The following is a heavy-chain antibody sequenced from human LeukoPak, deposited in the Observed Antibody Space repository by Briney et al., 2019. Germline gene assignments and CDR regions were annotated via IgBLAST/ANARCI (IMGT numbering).Heavy chain of an antibody. D-gene: IGHD3-10*01. V-gene: IGHV3-23*01. CDR3: AKGTRYGVGASYYLFSL. CDR2: ISGSGGSP. J-gene: IGHJ1*01. Sequence: GGSLRLSCAASGFTFDTYAMAWVRQAPGKGLEWISAISGSGGSPYYADHLEGRFTISRDNSKNTLYLQMSNLTVDDAAIYYCAKGTRYGVGASYYLFSLWGQAPLVTVSS. CDR1: GFTFDTYA.